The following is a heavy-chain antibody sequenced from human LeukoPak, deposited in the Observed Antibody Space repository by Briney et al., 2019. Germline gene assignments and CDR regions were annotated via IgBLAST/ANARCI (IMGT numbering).Heavy chain of an antibody. CDR2: IYYSGST. D-gene: IGHD1-26*01. CDR1: GVSISSYY. CDR3: ARHGSGSSTFGY. Sequence: SETLSLTCSVSGVSISSYYWSWLRQPPGKGLEWVGYIYYSGSTNYNPSLKSRVTISGDTYKNQFSLKLSSVTAADTAVYYCARHGSGSSTFGYWGQGTLVTVSS. V-gene: IGHV4-59*08. J-gene: IGHJ4*02.